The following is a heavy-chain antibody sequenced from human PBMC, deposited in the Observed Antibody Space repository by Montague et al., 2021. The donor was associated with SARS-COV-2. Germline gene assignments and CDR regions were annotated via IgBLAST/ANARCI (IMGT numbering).Heavy chain of an antibody. J-gene: IGHJ6*03. CDR2: ISSNGGST. D-gene: IGHD3-3*01. CDR1: GFTLSSYA. CDR3: ARDGSGFWSGFHYYYYMDV. Sequence: SLRLSCAASGFTLSSYAMHWVRQAPGKGLEYVSAISSNGGSTYYANSVXGIFTISRDNSKNTLYLQMGSLRAEDMAVYYCARDGSGFWSGFHYYYYMDVWGKGTTVTVSS. V-gene: IGHV3-64*01.